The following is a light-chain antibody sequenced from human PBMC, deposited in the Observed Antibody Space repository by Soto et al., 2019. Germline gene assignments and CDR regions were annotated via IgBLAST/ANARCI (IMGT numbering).Light chain of an antibody. J-gene: IGKJ4*01. Sequence: EMVMTQSPVTLSVSPGESATLSCRASQSVSSYLAWYQQKPGQAPRLLIYDASSRATGIPDRFSGGGSGTDFTLTISRLEPEDFAVYYCQQFSSYPLTFGGGTKVDIK. CDR2: DAS. CDR3: QQFSSYPLT. CDR1: QSVSSY. V-gene: IGKV3-20*01.